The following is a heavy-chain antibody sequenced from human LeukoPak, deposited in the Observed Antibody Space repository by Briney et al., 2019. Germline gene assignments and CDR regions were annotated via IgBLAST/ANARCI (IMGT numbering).Heavy chain of an antibody. CDR1: GFTFSNYG. CDR2: ISYDGNNK. D-gene: IGHD2-15*01. V-gene: IGHV3-30*18. Sequence: GGSLRLSCAASGFTFSNYGMHWVRQAPGKGLEWVAVISYDGNNKYYADSVKGRFTISRDNSKNTLYLQMNSLRAEDTAVFYYAQDRFCSGGSCYGLFDYWGQGSLVTVSA. CDR3: AQDRFCSGGSCYGLFDY. J-gene: IGHJ4*02.